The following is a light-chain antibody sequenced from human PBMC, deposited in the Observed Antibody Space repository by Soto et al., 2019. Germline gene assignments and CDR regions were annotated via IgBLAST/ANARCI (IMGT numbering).Light chain of an antibody. J-gene: IGKJ5*01. CDR2: AAS. CDR3: QQLNSYPIT. Sequence: IQLTQSPSFLSSSVGDRVTLTCRASQGIRSYLVWYKQKPGEAPKLLSYAASTLQSGVPSRVSGSGSGTEFTLTISSLQPEDFETYYCQQLNSYPITFGQGTRLEIK. CDR1: QGIRSY. V-gene: IGKV1-9*01.